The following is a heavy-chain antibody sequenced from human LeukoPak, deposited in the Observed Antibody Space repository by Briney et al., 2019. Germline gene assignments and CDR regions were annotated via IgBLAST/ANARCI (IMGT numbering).Heavy chain of an antibody. Sequence: GGSLRLSCAAAGFAVTINYFNWVRQAPGKGPEWVSIMYPNGRTYYRDSVKGRFTISRDNSKNTLYLQMNSLRAEDTGVYYCVRRQAFDLWGQGTMVTVSS. CDR1: GFAVTINY. V-gene: IGHV3-53*01. J-gene: IGHJ3*01. CDR2: MYPNGRT. CDR3: VRRQAFDL.